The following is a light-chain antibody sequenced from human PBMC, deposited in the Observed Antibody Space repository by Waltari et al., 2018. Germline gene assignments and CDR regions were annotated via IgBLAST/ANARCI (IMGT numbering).Light chain of an antibody. CDR3: GTWDTDLSVV. CDR2: DNR. V-gene: IGLV1-51*01. J-gene: IGLJ2*01. CDR1: GSNIGNNF. Sequence: QSVLTQPPSVSAAPGQKVTITCSGTGSNIGNNFVSWYQQLPGTAPKLLICDNRKRPSGIPDRFSGSKSGTSATLGITGLQTGDEADYYCGTWDTDLSVVFGGGTKLTVL.